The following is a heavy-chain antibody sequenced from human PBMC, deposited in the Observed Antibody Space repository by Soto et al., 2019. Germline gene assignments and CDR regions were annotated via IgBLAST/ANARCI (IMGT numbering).Heavy chain of an antibody. D-gene: IGHD4-17*01. Sequence: ASVKVSCKASGYTFTSYGISWVRQAPGQGLEWMGWISAYNGNTNYAQKLQGRVTMTTDTSTSTAYMELRSLRSDDTAVYYCAVWDDYGDYFDYWGQGTLVTVSS. CDR1: GYTFTSYG. CDR3: AVWDDYGDYFDY. CDR2: ISAYNGNT. J-gene: IGHJ4*02. V-gene: IGHV1-18*01.